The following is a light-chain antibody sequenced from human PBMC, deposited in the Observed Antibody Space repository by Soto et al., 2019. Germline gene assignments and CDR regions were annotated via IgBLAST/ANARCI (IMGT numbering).Light chain of an antibody. CDR2: EVS. V-gene: IGLV2-14*01. CDR1: SSDVGGYNY. CDR3: SSYTSSSTLVV. Sequence: QSALTQPASVSGSPGQSITISCTGTSSDVGGYNYVSWYQHHPGKAPKLMIFEVSNRPSGVSNRFSGSKSGNTASLTISGLQAEDEADCYCSSYTSSSTLVVFGGGTQLTVL. J-gene: IGLJ2*01.